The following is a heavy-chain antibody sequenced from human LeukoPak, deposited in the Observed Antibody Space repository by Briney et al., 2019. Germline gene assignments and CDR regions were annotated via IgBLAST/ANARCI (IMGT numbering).Heavy chain of an antibody. D-gene: IGHD3-22*01. Sequence: ASVKVSCKSSGYTSNSYGITWVRQAPGQGLEWMGWIHTYNGHTNYAQKLQGRVTMTTDTSTNTAYMELRSLRSDDTAVYYCARDQYYDSKGWFDPWGQGTLVTVSS. CDR2: IHTYNGHT. V-gene: IGHV1-18*01. CDR3: ARDQYYDSKGWFDP. J-gene: IGHJ5*02. CDR1: GYTSNSYG.